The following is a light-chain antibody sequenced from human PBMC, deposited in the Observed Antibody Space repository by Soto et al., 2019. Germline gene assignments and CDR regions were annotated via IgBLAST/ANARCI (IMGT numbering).Light chain of an antibody. Sequence: QSVLTQPPSVSAAPGQKVTISCSGSSSNIGNNYVSWYQQLPGTAPKLLIYDNNKRPSGIPDRFSGSKSGTSATLGITGLQTGDEADYYCGTWDHSVSGYFFGTGTKVTVL. CDR1: SSNIGNNY. CDR2: DNN. J-gene: IGLJ1*01. CDR3: GTWDHSVSGYF. V-gene: IGLV1-51*01.